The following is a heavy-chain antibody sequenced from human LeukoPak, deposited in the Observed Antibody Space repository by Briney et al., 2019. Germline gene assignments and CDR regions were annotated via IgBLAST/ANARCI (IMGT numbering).Heavy chain of an antibody. CDR2: INTHSGGT. Sequence: ASVKVSCKASGYTFTGHYIHWVRQAPGQGLEWLGLINTHSGGTNYAQRFQRRVTMARDTSISTAYMELSRLRSDDTAVYFCARDLSGSYDYWGQGTLVTVSS. CDR3: ARDLSGSYDY. J-gene: IGHJ4*02. CDR1: GYTFTGHY. V-gene: IGHV1-2*02. D-gene: IGHD1-26*01.